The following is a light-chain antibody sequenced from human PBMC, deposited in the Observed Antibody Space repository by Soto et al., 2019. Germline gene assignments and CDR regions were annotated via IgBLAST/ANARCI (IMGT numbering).Light chain of an antibody. CDR3: QQYNNWPPWT. J-gene: IGKJ1*01. Sequence: EIVLTQSPGTLSLSPGERATLSCRASQSVSSSYLAWYQQKPGQAPRLLIYGASSRATGIPVRFSGSGSETEFTLTISSLQSEDFAVYYCQQYNNWPPWTFGQGTKVDIK. CDR1: QSVSSSY. V-gene: IGKV3-20*01. CDR2: GAS.